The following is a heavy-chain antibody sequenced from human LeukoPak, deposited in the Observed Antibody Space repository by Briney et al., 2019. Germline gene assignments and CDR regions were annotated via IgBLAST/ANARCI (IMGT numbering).Heavy chain of an antibody. J-gene: IGHJ4*02. Sequence: GGSLRLSCAASGFTFSSYSMNWVRQAPGKGLEWVSSISSSSSYIYYADSVKGRFTISRDNAKNSLYLQMNSLRAEDAAAYYCVRGRGAGPGAHFDYWGQGTLVTVSS. CDR2: ISSSSSYI. D-gene: IGHD3-10*01. V-gene: IGHV3-21*04. CDR3: VRGRGAGPGAHFDY. CDR1: GFTFSSYS.